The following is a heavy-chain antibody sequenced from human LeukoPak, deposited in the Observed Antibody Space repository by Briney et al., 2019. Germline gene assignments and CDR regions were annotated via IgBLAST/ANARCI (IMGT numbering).Heavy chain of an antibody. CDR3: TTDTWYSAGH. CDR2: ISHDVKTT. D-gene: IGHD2-15*01. CDR1: GFSFSDSV. V-gene: IGHV3-30*04. Sequence: GGSLRLSCVASGFSFSDSVIHWVRQAPGKGLEWVAVISHDVKTTYYADSAKGRFTISRDNSRNTVFLQMNSLRAEDTAIYYCTTDTWYSAGHWGQGTLVTVSS. J-gene: IGHJ4*02.